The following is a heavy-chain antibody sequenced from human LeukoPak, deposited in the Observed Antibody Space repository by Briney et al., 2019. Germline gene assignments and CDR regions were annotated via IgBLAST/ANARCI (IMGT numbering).Heavy chain of an antibody. Sequence: GGSLRLSCAASGFTFSSYAMSWVRQAPGKGLEWVSAISGSGGSTYYADSVKGRFTISRDNSENTLYLQMNSLRAEDTAVYYCAREVQLERQGTFDYWGQGTLVTVSS. CDR2: ISGSGGST. CDR3: AREVQLERQGTFDY. J-gene: IGHJ4*02. CDR1: GFTFSSYA. D-gene: IGHD1-1*01. V-gene: IGHV3-23*01.